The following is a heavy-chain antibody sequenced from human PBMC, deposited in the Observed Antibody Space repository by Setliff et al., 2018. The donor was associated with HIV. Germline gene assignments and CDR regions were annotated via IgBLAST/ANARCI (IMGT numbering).Heavy chain of an antibody. J-gene: IGHJ4*02. Sequence: GGSLRLSCEASGFRVTDTYMAWVRQAPGKGLEWVTLIYKAGKTYYADFVEGRFTIARDDTKNTVSLQMANLEPGDTAMYYCAKGGYGGAYYVAGYWGQGTKVTVSS. V-gene: IGHV3-53*01. D-gene: IGHD5-18*01. CDR2: IYKAGKT. CDR1: GFRVTDTY. CDR3: AKGGYGGAYYVAGY.